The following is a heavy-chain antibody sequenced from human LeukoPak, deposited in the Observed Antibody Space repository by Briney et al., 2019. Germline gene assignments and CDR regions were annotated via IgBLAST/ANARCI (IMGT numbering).Heavy chain of an antibody. CDR1: GASITSSTYY. D-gene: IGHD3-9*01. CDR3: ARQARYFHRQGFQYGMDV. Sequence: PSETLSLTCSVSGASITSSTYYWVWIRQPSGKGLEWIGNVNYTGSTYYNPSLKSRLTISVDTSKNQFSLNLRSATAADTAVYYCARQARYFHRQGFQYGMDVWGQGTTVTVSS. J-gene: IGHJ6*02. CDR2: VNYTGST. V-gene: IGHV4-39*01.